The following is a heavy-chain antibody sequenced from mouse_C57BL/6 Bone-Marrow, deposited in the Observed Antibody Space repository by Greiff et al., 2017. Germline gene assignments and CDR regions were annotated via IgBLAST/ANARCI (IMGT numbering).Heavy chain of an antibody. CDR2: ISDGGSYT. V-gene: IGHV5-4*03. CDR3: ARWLLGAMDY. D-gene: IGHD2-3*01. CDR1: GFTFSSYA. Sequence: DVKLVESGGGLVKPGGSLKLSCAASGFTFSSYAMSWVRQTPEKRLEWVATISDGGSYTYYPDNVKGRFTITRDNAKNNLYLQMSHMKSDDTAMYYCARWLLGAMDYWGQGTSVTVSS. J-gene: IGHJ4*01.